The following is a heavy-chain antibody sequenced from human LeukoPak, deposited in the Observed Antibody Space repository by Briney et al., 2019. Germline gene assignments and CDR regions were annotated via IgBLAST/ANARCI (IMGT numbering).Heavy chain of an antibody. J-gene: IGHJ5*02. V-gene: IGHV1-2*02. Sequence: ASVKVPCKASGYTFNGYYIHWVRQAPGQGLEWTGWINPNSGGTNYAQKFQDRVTMTRDTSISTAYMELSRLTSDDTATYYCARGKSNVVPLNWLDPWGQGTLVTVSS. CDR2: INPNSGGT. CDR3: ARGKSNVVPLNWLDP. CDR1: GYTFNGYY. D-gene: IGHD2-15*01.